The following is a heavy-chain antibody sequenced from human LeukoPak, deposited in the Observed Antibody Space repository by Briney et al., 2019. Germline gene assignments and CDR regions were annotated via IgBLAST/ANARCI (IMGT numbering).Heavy chain of an antibody. CDR2: IFYRGSI. V-gene: IGHV4-59*12. D-gene: IGHD3/OR15-3a*01. CDR1: GVSISNYY. J-gene: IGHJ3*02. Sequence: SETLSLTCTVSGVSISNYYWSWLRQPPGKGLEWIGYIFYRGSIDYSPSLQSRVTISVDTSKNHLSLRLTYVTAADTAVYFCARGVVLGQDDAFDIWGRGTMVTVSS. CDR3: ARGVVLGQDDAFDI.